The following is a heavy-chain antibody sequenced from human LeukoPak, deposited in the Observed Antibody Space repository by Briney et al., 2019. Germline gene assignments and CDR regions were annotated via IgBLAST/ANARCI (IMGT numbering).Heavy chain of an antibody. V-gene: IGHV4-59*01. J-gene: IGHJ4*02. D-gene: IGHD1-26*01. CDR2: IYYTGNT. CDR3: ARDSGSSPTFDY. CDR1: GGSISNSF. Sequence: SETLSLTCTVSGGSISNSFWSWIRQSPGKGLEWIAYIYYTGNTKYNPSLKSRVTISVDTSKNQFSLRLTSVTADDTAVYYCARDSGSSPTFDYWGQGTLVTVSS.